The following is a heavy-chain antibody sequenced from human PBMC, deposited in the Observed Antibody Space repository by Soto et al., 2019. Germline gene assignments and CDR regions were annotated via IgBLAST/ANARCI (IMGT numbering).Heavy chain of an antibody. CDR3: ARRRGDYYYYYGMDV. CDR1: GFSLTNARMG. CDR2: IFSNDEK. Sequence: QVTLKESGPVLVKPTETLTLTCTVSGFSLTNARMGVSWIRQPPGKALEWLAHIFSNDEKSYSTSLKNRLTISKDTSKSQVVLTMTNVDPVDTATYYCARRRGDYYYYYGMDVWGQGTTVTVSS. J-gene: IGHJ6*02. V-gene: IGHV2-26*01.